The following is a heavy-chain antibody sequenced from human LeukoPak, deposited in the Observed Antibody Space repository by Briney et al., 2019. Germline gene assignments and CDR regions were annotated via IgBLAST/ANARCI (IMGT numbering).Heavy chain of an antibody. V-gene: IGHV1-46*01. CDR2: INPSGGST. CDR3: ARDGRIAVAGTVPNWFDP. Sequence: ASVKGSCKASGYTFTSYYMHWVRQAPGQGLEWMGIINPSGGSTSYAQKFQCRVTMTTDTSTSTVYMALSSLRSEDTAVYYCARDGRIAVAGTVPNWFDPWGQGTLVTVSS. J-gene: IGHJ5*02. D-gene: IGHD6-19*01. CDR1: GYTFTSYY.